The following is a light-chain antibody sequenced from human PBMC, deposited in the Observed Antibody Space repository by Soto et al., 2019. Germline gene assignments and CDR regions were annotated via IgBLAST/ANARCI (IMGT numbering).Light chain of an antibody. CDR2: GAS. V-gene: IGKV3-20*01. CDR1: QSVSSSY. J-gene: IGKJ1*01. CDR3: QQYGSSPTWT. Sequence: EIVLTQSPATLSLSPGERATLSCRASQSVSSSYLAWYQQKPGQAPRLLIYGASSRATGIPDRFSGSGSGTDFTHTISRLEPEDFAVYYCQQYGSSPTWTFGQGTKVDIK.